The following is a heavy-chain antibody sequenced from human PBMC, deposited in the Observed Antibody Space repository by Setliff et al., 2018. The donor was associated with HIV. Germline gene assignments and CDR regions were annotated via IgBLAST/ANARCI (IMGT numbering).Heavy chain of an antibody. CDR3: ARMYSGYDWSPAGACTRYFDY. Sequence: ASVKVSCKASGYTFTGYYMHWVRQAPGQGLEWMGWINPNNGGTNYAQKFQGRVTMTRDTSISTAYMELSRLRSDDTAVYYCARMYSGYDWSPAGACTRYFDYWGQGTLVTVSS. D-gene: IGHD5-12*01. CDR1: GYTFTGYY. CDR2: INPNNGGT. J-gene: IGHJ4*02. V-gene: IGHV1-2*02.